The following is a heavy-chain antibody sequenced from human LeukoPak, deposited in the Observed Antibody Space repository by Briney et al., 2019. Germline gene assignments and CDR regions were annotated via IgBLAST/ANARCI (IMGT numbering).Heavy chain of an antibody. D-gene: IGHD3-3*01. CDR2: IYYSGST. CDR3: ARERNTIFGVVPDY. CDR1: GGSISSGDYY. J-gene: IGHJ4*02. V-gene: IGHV4-30-4*01. Sequence: SETLSLTCTVSGGSISSGDYYWSWIRQPPGKGLEWIGYIYYSGSTYYNPSPKSRVTISVDTSKNQFSLKLSSVTAAETAVYYCARERNTIFGVVPDYWGQGTLVTVSS.